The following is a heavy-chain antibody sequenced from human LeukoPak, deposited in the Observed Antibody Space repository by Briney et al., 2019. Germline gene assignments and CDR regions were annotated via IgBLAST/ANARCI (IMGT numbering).Heavy chain of an antibody. V-gene: IGHV3-11*01. CDR2: ISSSGSTI. CDR3: ARGELSDFWSGYYGPPPPSN. J-gene: IGHJ4*02. Sequence: GGSLRLSCAASGFTFSDYYMSWIRQAPGKGLEWVSYISSSGSTIYYADSVKGRFTISRDNAKNSLYLQMNSLRAEDTAVYYCARGELSDFWSGYYGPPPPSNWGQGTLVTVSS. D-gene: IGHD3-3*01. CDR1: GFTFSDYY.